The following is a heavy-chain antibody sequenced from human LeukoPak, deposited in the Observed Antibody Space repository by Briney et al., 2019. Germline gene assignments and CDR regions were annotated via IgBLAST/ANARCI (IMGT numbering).Heavy chain of an antibody. J-gene: IGHJ4*02. CDR2: ISGSGGST. CDR1: GFTFSSYG. V-gene: IGHV3-23*01. Sequence: GGSLRLSCAASGFTFSSYGMSWVRQAPGKGLEWVSAISGSGGSTYYADSVKGRFTISRDNSKNTLYLQMNSLRAEDTAVYYCAKRSDYYDSSHYFDYWGQGTLVTVSS. D-gene: IGHD3-22*01. CDR3: AKRSDYYDSSHYFDY.